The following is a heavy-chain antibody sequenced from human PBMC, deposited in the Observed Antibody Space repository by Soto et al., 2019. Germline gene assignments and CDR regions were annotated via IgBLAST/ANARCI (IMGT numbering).Heavy chain of an antibody. V-gene: IGHV3-11*01. D-gene: IGHD3-10*01. Sequence: PGGSLRLSCVASGFTFSDYYMSWIRQAPGKGLEWLSYISSSGSTIFYADSVKGRFTISRDNAKNSLYLQMNSLRAEDTAVYYYATWNYYGSGRPSDYWGQGNLVTVSS. CDR1: GFTFSDYY. CDR3: ATWNYYGSGRPSDY. CDR2: ISSSGSTI. J-gene: IGHJ4*02.